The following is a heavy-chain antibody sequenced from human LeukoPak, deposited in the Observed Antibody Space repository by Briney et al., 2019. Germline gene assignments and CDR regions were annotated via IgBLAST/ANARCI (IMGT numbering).Heavy chain of an antibody. CDR2: MNPNSGNT. V-gene: IGHV1-8*01. CDR1: GYTFTSYD. D-gene: IGHD5-18*01. Sequence: ASVKVSCKASGYTFTSYDINWVRQATGQGREWMGWMNPNSGNTGYAQKFQGRVTMTRNTSISTAYMELSSLRSEDTAVYYCARSGYSYGLRYYYYYMDVWGKGTPVTVSS. CDR3: ARSGYSYGLRYYYYYMDV. J-gene: IGHJ6*03.